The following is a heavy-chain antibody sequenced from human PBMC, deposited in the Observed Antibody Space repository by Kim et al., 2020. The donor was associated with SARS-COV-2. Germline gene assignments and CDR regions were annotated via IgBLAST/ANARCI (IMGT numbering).Heavy chain of an antibody. CDR1: GFTFSNCA. CDR2: ISYDGSNK. D-gene: IGHD3-10*01. Sequence: GGSLRLSCAASGFTFSNCAMHWVRQAPGKGLEWVAVISYDGSNKNYADSVKGRFTISRDNSKNTLYLQMNSLRAEDTALYYCARDPWSPLRGVTYSYYGMDVWGPETTVTVSS. J-gene: IGHJ6*02. CDR3: ARDPWSPLRGVTYSYYGMDV. V-gene: IGHV3-30-3*01.